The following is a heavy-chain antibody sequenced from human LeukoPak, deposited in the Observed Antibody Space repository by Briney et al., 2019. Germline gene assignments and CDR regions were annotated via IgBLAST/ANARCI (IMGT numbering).Heavy chain of an antibody. J-gene: IGHJ4*02. CDR3: STDLRSPVSLDN. V-gene: IGHV3-15*01. D-gene: IGHD2/OR15-2a*01. CDR1: GFTFTNAW. CDR2: IKGKVDGGTT. Sequence: GGSLRLSCAASGFTFTNAWMSWVRQAPGKGLEWVGRIKGKVDGGTTDYAAPVKGRFSIPRDDSNNTLYLQMNSLETEDTAVYYCSTDLRSPVSLDNWGQGTLVTVSS.